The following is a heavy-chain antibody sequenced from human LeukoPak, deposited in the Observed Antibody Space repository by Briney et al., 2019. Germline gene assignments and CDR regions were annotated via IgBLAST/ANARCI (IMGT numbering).Heavy chain of an antibody. J-gene: IGHJ3*02. CDR1: GYTFTGYY. V-gene: IGHV1-18*04. CDR3: ARATGSWGHDGFDI. D-gene: IGHD3-16*01. Sequence: ASVKVSCKASGYTFTGYYMHWVRQAPAQGLEWMGWISGSSSNTNYAQRLQGRVTMTTDTSTTTAYMELRSLRSDDTAVYYCARATGSWGHDGFDIWGQGTMVTVSS. CDR2: ISGSSSNT.